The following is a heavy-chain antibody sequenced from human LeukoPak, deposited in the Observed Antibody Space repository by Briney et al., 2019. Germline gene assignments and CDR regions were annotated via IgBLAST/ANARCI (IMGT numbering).Heavy chain of an antibody. V-gene: IGHV3-23*01. J-gene: IGHJ5*01. CDR2: ISGSGSFT. Sequence: GGTLRLSCAVSGFIFSSYAMSGVRAAPAKGREWVSGISGSGSFTYYADSVKGRFTISRDNSKNTLYLQMNSLTAEDTAVYYCGRDPDSWGQGTVVTVSS. CDR3: GRDPDS. CDR1: GFIFSSYA.